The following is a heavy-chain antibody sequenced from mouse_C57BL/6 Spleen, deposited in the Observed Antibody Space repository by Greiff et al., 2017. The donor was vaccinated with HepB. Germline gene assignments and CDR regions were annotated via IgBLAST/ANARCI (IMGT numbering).Heavy chain of an antibody. CDR2: IDPSDSYT. CDR1: GYTFTSYW. Sequence: QVQLQQSGAELVRPGTSVKLSCKASGYTFTSYWMHWVKQRPGQGLEWIGVIDPSDSYTNYNQKFKGKATLTVDTSSSTAYMQLSSLTSEDSAVYYCTRGPVAYDYDRAMDYWGQGTSVTVSS. V-gene: IGHV1-59*01. D-gene: IGHD2-4*01. CDR3: TRGPVAYDYDRAMDY. J-gene: IGHJ4*01.